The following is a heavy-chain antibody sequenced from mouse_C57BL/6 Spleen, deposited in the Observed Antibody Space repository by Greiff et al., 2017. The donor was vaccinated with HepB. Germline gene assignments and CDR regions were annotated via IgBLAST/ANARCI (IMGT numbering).Heavy chain of an antibody. Sequence: VQLQESGAELVRPGASVTLSCKASGYTFTDYEMHWVKQTPVHGLEWIGAIDPETGGTAYNQKFKGKAILTADKSSSTAYMELRSLTSEDSAVYYCTRERGLRWYFDVWGTGTTVTVSS. CDR1: GYTFTDYE. CDR2: IDPETGGT. CDR3: TRERGLRWYFDV. V-gene: IGHV1-15*01. J-gene: IGHJ1*03.